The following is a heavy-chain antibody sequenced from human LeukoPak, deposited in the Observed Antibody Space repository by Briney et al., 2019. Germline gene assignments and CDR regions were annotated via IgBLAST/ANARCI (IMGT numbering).Heavy chain of an antibody. D-gene: IGHD3-10*01. Sequence: PGGSLRLSCAASGFTLSSYWMHWVRQVPGKGLVWVSRIHKAGTITAYADSVQGRFTISRDNAKNTLYLQMNSLIAEDTAVYYCAREAYDSGNYYSDYWGQGILVTVSA. CDR2: IHKAGTIT. V-gene: IGHV3-74*01. CDR3: AREAYDSGNYYSDY. CDR1: GFTLSSYW. J-gene: IGHJ4*02.